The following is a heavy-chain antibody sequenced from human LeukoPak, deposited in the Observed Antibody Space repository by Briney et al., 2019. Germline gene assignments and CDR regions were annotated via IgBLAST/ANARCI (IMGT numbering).Heavy chain of an antibody. CDR2: VYYTGTT. CDR3: ARIRSSGWGPNFDY. D-gene: IGHD6-19*01. V-gene: IGHV4-39*07. CDR1: GGSISSSSYY. J-gene: IGHJ4*02. Sequence: SETLSLTCTVSGGSISSSSYYWGWIRQPPGKGLEWTGSVYYTGTTYYNPSLKSRVTMSVDTTKNQFSLKLSSVTAADTAVYYCARIRSSGWGPNFDYWGQGTLVTVSS.